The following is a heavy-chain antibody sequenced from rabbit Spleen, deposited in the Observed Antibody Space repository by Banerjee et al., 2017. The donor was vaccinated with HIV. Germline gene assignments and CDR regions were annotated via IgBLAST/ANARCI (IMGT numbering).Heavy chain of an antibody. CDR1: GFDFSSYG. J-gene: IGHJ4*01. V-gene: IGHV1S47*01. CDR2: IDPVFGST. D-gene: IGHD1-1*01. CDR3: VREYASSSGYYVPTFNL. Sequence: QEQLVESGGGLVQPGGSLKLSCKASGFDFSSYGVSWVRQAPGKGLEWIGYIDPVFGSTYYASWVNGRFTISSHNAQNTLYLQLNSLTAADTATYFCVREYASSSGYYVPTFNLWGPGTLVTVS.